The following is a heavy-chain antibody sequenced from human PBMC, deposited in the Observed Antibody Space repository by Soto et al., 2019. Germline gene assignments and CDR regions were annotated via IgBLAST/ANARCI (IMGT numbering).Heavy chain of an antibody. D-gene: IGHD6-19*01. CDR2: IYYSGTI. CDR1: GDSITSSY. J-gene: IGHJ3*01. Sequence: SETLSLTCTVSGDSITSSYWTWIRQTPGQGLEWIGYIYYSGTINYNPSLESRVTISIDTSKNQFSLRLSSVTAADTAVYFCAKSVVHQWLVHDALDVWGQGTKVTVS. CDR3: AKSVVHQWLVHDALDV. V-gene: IGHV4-59*03.